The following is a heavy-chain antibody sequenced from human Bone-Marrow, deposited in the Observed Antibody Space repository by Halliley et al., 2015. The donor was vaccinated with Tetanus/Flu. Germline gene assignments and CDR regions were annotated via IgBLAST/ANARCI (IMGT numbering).Heavy chain of an antibody. CDR3: ARGRVTATGALDH. J-gene: IGHJ4*02. Sequence: VTYINSNGGFTNYADSVKGRFTVSRDNAKNCLYLQMNSLRAEDTAVYYCARGRVTATGALDHWGQGTLVTVSS. V-gene: IGHV3-11*05. CDR2: INSNGGFT. D-gene: IGHD6-13*01.